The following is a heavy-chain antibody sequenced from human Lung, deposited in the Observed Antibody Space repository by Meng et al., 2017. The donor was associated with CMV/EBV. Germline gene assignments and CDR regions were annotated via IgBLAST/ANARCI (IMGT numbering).Heavy chain of an antibody. D-gene: IGHD3-3*01. CDR1: GYTFTGHH. CDR2: INPNSGVT. CDR3: ERDRLRFLEWSYGMDV. J-gene: IGHJ6*02. Sequence: ASVKVSXKASGYTFTGHHVHWVRQAPGQGLEWMGWINPNSGVTNYAQKFQGRVTMTRDTSISTAYMELSRLGSDDTAVYYCERDRLRFLEWSYGMDVWGQGXTVTVSS. V-gene: IGHV1-2*02.